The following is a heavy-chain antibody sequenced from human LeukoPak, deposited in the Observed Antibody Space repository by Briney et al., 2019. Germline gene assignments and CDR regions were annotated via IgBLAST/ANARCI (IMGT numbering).Heavy chain of an antibody. V-gene: IGHV1-69*05. D-gene: IGHD3-9*01. Sequence: SVKVSCKASGGTFSSYAISWVRQAPGQGLEWMGGIIPIFGTANYAQKFQGRVTITTDESTSTAYMELSSLRSEDTAVYYCARAPLRFDILTGYHNQAYGMDVWGQGTTVTVSS. CDR1: GGTFSSYA. J-gene: IGHJ6*02. CDR2: IIPIFGTA. CDR3: ARAPLRFDILTGYHNQAYGMDV.